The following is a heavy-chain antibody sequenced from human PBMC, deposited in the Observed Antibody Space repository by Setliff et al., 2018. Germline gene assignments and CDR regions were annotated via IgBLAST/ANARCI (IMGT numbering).Heavy chain of an antibody. CDR1: GSTISNYW. D-gene: IGHD3-3*01. V-gene: IGHV3-7*03. J-gene: IGHJ4*02. CDR2: IRQDGTNK. CDR3: AREVWNIYDNDNSWSGYSDH. Sequence: PGGSLRLSCVASGSTISNYWMAWVRQAPGKGLEWVADIRQDGTNKYYVDSVKGRFTISRDNAKNSLYLQMNSLRAEDTALYYCAREVWNIYDNDNSWSGYSDHWGQGTLVTVSS.